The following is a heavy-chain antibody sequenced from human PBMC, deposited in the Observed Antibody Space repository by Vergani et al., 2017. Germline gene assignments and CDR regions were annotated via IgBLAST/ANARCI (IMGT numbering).Heavy chain of an antibody. D-gene: IGHD6-13*01. Sequence: QVQLVQSGAEVKKPGSSVKVSCKASGGTFSSYAISWVRQAPGQGLEWMGGIIPIFGTANYAQKFQGRVTITADESTSTAYMELSILRSEDTAGYYCARGYTRIAAAGTGVFDYWGQGTLVTVSS. CDR3: ARGYTRIAAAGTGVFDY. V-gene: IGHV1-69*01. J-gene: IGHJ4*02. CDR1: GGTFSSYA. CDR2: IIPIFGTA.